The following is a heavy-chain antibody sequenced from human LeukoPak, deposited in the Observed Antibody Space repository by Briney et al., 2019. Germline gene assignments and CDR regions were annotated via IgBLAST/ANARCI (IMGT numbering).Heavy chain of an antibody. CDR3: ARVGIAVAGVDI. J-gene: IGHJ3*02. V-gene: IGHV4-34*01. CDR1: GGSFSGYY. Sequence: PSETLSLTCAVYGGSFSGYYWSWIRQPPGKGLEWNGEINHSGSTNYNPSLKSRVTISVDTSKNQFSLKLSSVTAADTAVYYCARVGIAVAGVDIWGQGTMVTVSS. CDR2: INHSGST. D-gene: IGHD6-19*01.